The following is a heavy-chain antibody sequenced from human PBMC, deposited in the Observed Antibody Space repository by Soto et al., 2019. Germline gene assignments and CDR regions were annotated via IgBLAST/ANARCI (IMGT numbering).Heavy chain of an antibody. J-gene: IGHJ4*02. CDR3: ASIGHSYFDY. CDR2: IIPIFGTA. V-gene: IGHV1-69*13. D-gene: IGHD3-10*01. Sequence: GASVKVSCKASGGTFSSYAISWVRQAPGQGLEWMGGIIPIFGTANYAQKFQGRVTITADESTSTAYMELSSLRSEDTAVYYCASIGHSYFDYWGQGTLVTVSS. CDR1: GGTFSSYA.